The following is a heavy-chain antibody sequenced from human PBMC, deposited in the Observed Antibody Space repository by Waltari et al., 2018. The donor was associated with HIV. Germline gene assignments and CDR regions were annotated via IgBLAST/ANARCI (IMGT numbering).Heavy chain of an antibody. CDR1: GFTFSNYG. CDR2: IRYNGTNK. V-gene: IGHV3-30*02. J-gene: IGHJ4*02. CDR3: ATAPHHYDSSGPVY. D-gene: IGHD3-22*01. Sequence: QVQLVESGGGVVQPGGSLRLSCTASGFTFSNYGMYWVRQAPGQGLQCVSFIRYNGTNKYYADSVKAPFIISRDNSKNTLSLQMHSLRAEDTAVYYCATAPHHYDSSGPVYWGQGTLVTVSS.